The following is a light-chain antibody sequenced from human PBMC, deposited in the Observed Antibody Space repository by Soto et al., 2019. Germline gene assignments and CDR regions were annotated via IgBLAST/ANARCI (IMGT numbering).Light chain of an antibody. Sequence: EIVMTQSPATLSVSPGERATLSCRASRSVSSNLAWYQQKPGQAPRLLIYGASTRATGIPARFSGSGSGREFTLTISSLQSEDFAVYYCQQYNSGATFGGGTKVASK. CDR3: QQYNSGAT. J-gene: IGKJ4*01. V-gene: IGKV3-15*01. CDR2: GAS. CDR1: RSVSSN.